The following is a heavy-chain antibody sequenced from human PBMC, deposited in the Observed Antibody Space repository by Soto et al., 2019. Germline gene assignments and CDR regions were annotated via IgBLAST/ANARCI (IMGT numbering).Heavy chain of an antibody. V-gene: IGHV3-23*01. Sequence: QPGGSLRLSCAASGFTFSSFAMSWVRQAPGKGLEWVSAIINNGGATYYADSVKGRFTISRDNSKNTLYLQMNSLRAGDTALYYCAKGGSWNYYYFDYWGQGALVTVSS. CDR2: IINNGGAT. J-gene: IGHJ4*02. CDR1: GFTFSSFA. D-gene: IGHD2-15*01. CDR3: AKGGSWNYYYFDY.